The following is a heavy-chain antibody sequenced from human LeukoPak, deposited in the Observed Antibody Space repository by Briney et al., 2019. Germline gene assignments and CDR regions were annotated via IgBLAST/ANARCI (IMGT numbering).Heavy chain of an antibody. Sequence: ASVNVSCKASGYTFTSYYMHWVRQAPGQGLEWMGIINPSGGSTSYAQKFQGRVTMTRDTSTSTVYMELSSLRSEDTAVYYCAREGEGPVVPAANNWFDPWGQGTLVTVSS. CDR1: GYTFTSYY. V-gene: IGHV1-46*01. J-gene: IGHJ5*02. CDR3: AREGEGPVVPAANNWFDP. CDR2: INPSGGST. D-gene: IGHD2-2*01.